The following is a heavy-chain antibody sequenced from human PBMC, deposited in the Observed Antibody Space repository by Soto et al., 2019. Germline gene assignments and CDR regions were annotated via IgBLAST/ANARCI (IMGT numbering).Heavy chain of an antibody. CDR2: FDPEDGET. D-gene: IGHD1-7*01. V-gene: IGHV1-24*01. J-gene: IGHJ4*02. CDR3: ATWANYEDYFDY. CDR1: GYTLTELS. Sequence: GASVKVSCKVSGYTLTELSMHWVRQAPGKGLEWMGGFDPEDGETIYAQKFQGRVTMTEDTSTDTAYMELSSLRSEDTAVYYCATWANYEDYFDYWGQGTLVTVSA.